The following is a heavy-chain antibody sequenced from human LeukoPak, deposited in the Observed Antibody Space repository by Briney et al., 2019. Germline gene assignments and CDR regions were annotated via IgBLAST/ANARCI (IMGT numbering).Heavy chain of an antibody. CDR1: GFTFDDYA. J-gene: IGHJ5*02. Sequence: GGSLRLSCAASGFTFDDYAMHWVRQAPGKGLEWVSLISGNGGNTYYADSVKGRFTISRDNSKNSLYLQMNSLRAEDTAVYYCARDKLAYCGGDCYPDAWGQGTLVTVSS. CDR3: ARDKLAYCGGDCYPDA. V-gene: IGHV3-43*02. CDR2: ISGNGGNT. D-gene: IGHD2-21*02.